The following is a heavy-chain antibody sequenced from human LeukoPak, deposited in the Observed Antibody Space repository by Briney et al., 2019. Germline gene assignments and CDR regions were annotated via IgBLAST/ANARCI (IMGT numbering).Heavy chain of an antibody. CDR2: ISGSGDNT. D-gene: IGHD3-10*01. CDR1: GFTFSSYA. J-gene: IGHJ4*02. V-gene: IGHV3-23*01. Sequence: GGSLRLSCAASGFTFSSYAMNWVRQAPGKGLEWISSISGSGDNTYYADSVKGRFTISRDNSKNTLYLQMNSLRAEDTAVYYCAKPFRGVILDYWGQGTLVTVSS. CDR3: AKPFRGVILDY.